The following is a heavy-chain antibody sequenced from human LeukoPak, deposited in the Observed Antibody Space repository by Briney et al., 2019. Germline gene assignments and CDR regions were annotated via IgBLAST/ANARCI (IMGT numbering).Heavy chain of an antibody. J-gene: IGHJ3*02. V-gene: IGHV4-38-2*02. CDR1: GYSITSGYY. Sequence: SETLSLTCTVSGYSITSGYYWGWIRQPPGKGLEWIGTIYHSGSTYYNPSLKSRVTISVDTSKNQFSLKLSSVTAADTAIYYCARDRGGLDAFDIWGQGTMVAVSS. CDR3: ARDRGGLDAFDI. D-gene: IGHD3-10*01. CDR2: IYHSGST.